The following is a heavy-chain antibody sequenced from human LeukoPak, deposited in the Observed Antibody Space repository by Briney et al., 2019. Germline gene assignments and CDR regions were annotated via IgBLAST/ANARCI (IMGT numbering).Heavy chain of an antibody. CDR1: GYSFTSYW. D-gene: IGHD3-3*01. CDR3: ARLGSRYDFWSGFRLYGMDV. CDR2: IYPGDSDT. V-gene: IGHV5-51*01. Sequence: GESLQISCQGSGYSFTSYWIGWVRQMPGKGLEWMGIIYPGDSDTRYSPSFQGQVTISADKSISTAYLQWSSLKASDTAMYYCARLGSRYDFWSGFRLYGMDVWGQGTTVTVSS. J-gene: IGHJ6*02.